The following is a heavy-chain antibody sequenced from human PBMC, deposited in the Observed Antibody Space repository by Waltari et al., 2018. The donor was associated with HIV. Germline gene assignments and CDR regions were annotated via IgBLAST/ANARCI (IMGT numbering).Heavy chain of an antibody. Sequence: QVQLVESGGGVVQPGGSLRLSCAASGFTFSSYGMHWVRQAPGKGVGWVEFIRYEGSNKYYADSVKGRFTISGDNSKSTLYLQMNSLRAEDTAVYYCAKTFGGLYDAVDIWGQGTLVTVSS. CDR1: GFTFSSYG. D-gene: IGHD3-10*01. CDR3: AKTFGGLYDAVDI. J-gene: IGHJ3*02. CDR2: IRYEGSNK. V-gene: IGHV3-30*02.